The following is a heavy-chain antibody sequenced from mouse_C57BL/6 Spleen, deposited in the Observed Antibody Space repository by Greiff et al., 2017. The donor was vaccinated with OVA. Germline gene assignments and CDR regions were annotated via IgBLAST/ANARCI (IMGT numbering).Heavy chain of an antibody. J-gene: IGHJ4*01. D-gene: IGHD1-1*01. V-gene: IGHV3-6*01. CDR1: GYSITSGYY. CDR2: ISYDGSN. Sequence: EVKLVESGPGLVKPSQSLSLTCSVTGYSITSGYYWNWIRQFPGNKLEWMGYISYDGSNNYNPSLKNRISITRDTSKNQFFLKLNSVTTEDTATYYCARDGGSSYYAMDYWGQGTSVTVSS. CDR3: ARDGGSSYYAMDY.